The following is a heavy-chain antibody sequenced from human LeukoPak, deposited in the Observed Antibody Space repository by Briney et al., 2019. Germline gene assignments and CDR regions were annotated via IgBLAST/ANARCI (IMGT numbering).Heavy chain of an antibody. CDR1: GGSISSYY. CDR2: THYSGTT. V-gene: IGHV4-59*01. D-gene: IGHD6-19*01. CDR3: AAGWYGDGGS. Sequence: PSETLSDSCTVSGGSISSYYWSWTRLPPEKGLEWIGYTHYSGTTNYNPSLKSRVSISIDTSKSQFSLKLSSVTAADTAVYYCAAGWYGDGGSCGPGILVTVSS. J-gene: IGHJ5*02.